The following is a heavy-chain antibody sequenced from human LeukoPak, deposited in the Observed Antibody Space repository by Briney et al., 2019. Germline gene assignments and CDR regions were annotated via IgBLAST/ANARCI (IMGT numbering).Heavy chain of an antibody. J-gene: IGHJ4*02. CDR2: ISPNSGDT. Sequence: ASVKVSCKASGYTFTGHYIRWMRQAPGQGLEWMGWISPNSGDTQYAQKFQGRVTMTRDTSISTAYMEVNRLTSDDTAVYYCTREDYWGQGTLVTVSS. CDR3: TREDY. CDR1: GYTFTGHY. V-gene: IGHV1-2*02.